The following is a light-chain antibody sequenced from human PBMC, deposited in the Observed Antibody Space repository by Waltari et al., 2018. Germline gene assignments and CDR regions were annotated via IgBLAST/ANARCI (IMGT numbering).Light chain of an antibody. Sequence: ELVMTQSPATLSVSPGERATLSCRASQSVNSNLAWYQQKPGQAPRLLIYGASTRATGIPARFSGSGSGTEFTLTIDSMQSADFAVYYCQHFNNWSSWTFGQGTKVEIK. J-gene: IGKJ1*01. CDR3: QHFNNWSSWT. V-gene: IGKV3-15*01. CDR1: QSVNSN. CDR2: GAS.